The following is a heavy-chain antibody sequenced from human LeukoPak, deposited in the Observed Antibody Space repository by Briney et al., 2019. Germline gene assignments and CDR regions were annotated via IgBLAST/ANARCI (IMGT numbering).Heavy chain of an antibody. CDR1: GFTFSSDS. CDR3: ARDARVCSSYRCYYYYHYMDV. V-gene: IGHV3-7*01. Sequence: GGSLRLSCAASGFTFSSDSMTWVRQAPGKGLEWVANIKQDGSEKNYVGSVKGRFTISRDNTNYSLYLQMNSLRAEDTAVYYCARDARVCSSYRCYYYYHYMDVWGKGTTVTVSS. CDR2: IKQDGSEK. D-gene: IGHD2-2*01. J-gene: IGHJ6*03.